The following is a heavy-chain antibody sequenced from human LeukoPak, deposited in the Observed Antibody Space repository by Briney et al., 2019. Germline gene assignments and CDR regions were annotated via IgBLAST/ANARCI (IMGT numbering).Heavy chain of an antibody. J-gene: IGHJ6*02. V-gene: IGHV3-30*18. Sequence: GGSLRLSCAASGFTFSSYGMHWVRQAPGKGLEWVAVISYDGSNKYYADSVKGRFTISRDNSKNTLYLQMNSLRAEDTAVYYCAKDGGIAVAGTDPMDVWGQGTTVTVSS. CDR1: GFTFSSYG. CDR3: AKDGGIAVAGTDPMDV. D-gene: IGHD6-19*01. CDR2: ISYDGSNK.